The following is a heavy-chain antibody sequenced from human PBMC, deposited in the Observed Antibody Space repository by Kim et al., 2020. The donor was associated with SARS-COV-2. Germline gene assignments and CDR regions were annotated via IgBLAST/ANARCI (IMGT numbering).Heavy chain of an antibody. D-gene: IGHD1-7*01. Sequence: SETLSLTCTVSGGSISGSSYYWGWIRQPPGKGLEWIGSIYYSGSTYYNPSLKSRVTISVDTSKNQFSLKLSSVTAADTAVYYCARLPGTTTWGQGTLVTVSS. V-gene: IGHV4-39*01. CDR1: GGSISGSSYY. CDR3: ARLPGTTT. J-gene: IGHJ4*02. CDR2: IYYSGST.